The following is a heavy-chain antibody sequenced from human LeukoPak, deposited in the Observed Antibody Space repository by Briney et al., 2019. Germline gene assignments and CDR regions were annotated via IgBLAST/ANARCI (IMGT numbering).Heavy chain of an antibody. D-gene: IGHD3-10*01. CDR1: GYTFTSYG. Sequence: ASVKVSCKASGYTFTSYGISWVRQAPGQGLEWMGWISAYNGNTNYAQKLQGRVTMTTDTSTSTAYMELRSLRSDVTAVYYCARSLTMVRGVNRGPFRYWGQGTLVTVSS. V-gene: IGHV1-18*01. CDR2: ISAYNGNT. J-gene: IGHJ4*02. CDR3: ARSLTMVRGVNRGPFRY.